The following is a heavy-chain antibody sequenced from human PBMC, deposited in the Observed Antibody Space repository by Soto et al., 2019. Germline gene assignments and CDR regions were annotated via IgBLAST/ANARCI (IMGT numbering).Heavy chain of an antibody. CDR2: ISGSGGST. J-gene: IGHJ4*02. CDR1: GFTFSSYA. D-gene: IGHD6-13*01. CDR3: AKENGYSSSWFEFDY. Sequence: EVQLLESGGGLVQPGGSLRLSCAASGFTFSSYAMSWVRQAQGKGLEWVSAISGSGGSTYYADSVKGRFTISSDNSKNTLYLEMNSVRAEDTAVYYCAKENGYSSSWFEFDYWGQGTLVTVSS. V-gene: IGHV3-23*01.